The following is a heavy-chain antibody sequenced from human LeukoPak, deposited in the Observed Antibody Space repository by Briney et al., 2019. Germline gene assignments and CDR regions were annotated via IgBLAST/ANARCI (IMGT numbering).Heavy chain of an antibody. J-gene: IGHJ5*02. CDR3: ATPETTMGDNWFDP. V-gene: IGHV1-24*01. D-gene: IGHD4-23*01. Sequence: ASVKVSCKVSGYTLTELSMHWVRQAPGKGLEWMGGFDPEDGETIYAQKFQGRVTMTEDTSTDTAYMEPSSLRSEDTAVYYCATPETTMGDNWFDPWGQGTLVTVSS. CDR2: FDPEDGET. CDR1: GYTLTELS.